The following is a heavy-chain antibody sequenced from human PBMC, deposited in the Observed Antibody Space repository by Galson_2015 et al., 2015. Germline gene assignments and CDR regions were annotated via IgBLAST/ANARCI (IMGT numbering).Heavy chain of an antibody. J-gene: IGHJ3*02. CDR1: GFTVSSNY. CDR3: ARDSTLTIQKRAGQNGGGAFDI. CDR2: IYSGGST. D-gene: IGHD5-18*01. V-gene: IGHV3-53*01. Sequence: SLRLSCAASGFTVSSNYMSWVRQAPGKGLEWVSVIYSGGSTYYADSVKGRFTISRDNSKNTLYLQMNSLRAEDTAVYYCARDSTLTIQKRAGQNGGGAFDIGAQGTMVTVSS.